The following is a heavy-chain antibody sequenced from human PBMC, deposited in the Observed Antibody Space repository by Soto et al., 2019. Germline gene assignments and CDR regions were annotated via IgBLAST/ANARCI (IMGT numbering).Heavy chain of an antibody. D-gene: IGHD2-15*01. CDR1: GFTFSNYG. J-gene: IGHJ4*02. CDR2: ISHDGSNK. V-gene: IGHV3-30*18. CDR3: AKDGAPRYCSGRSCHPAGAY. Sequence: QVQLVESGGGVVQPGRSLRLSCASSGFTFSNYGLHWVRQTPGKGLEWVAFISHDGSNKYYADSVKGRFTISRDSSKSTLYLRMDSLRVEDTAVYYCAKDGAPRYCSGRSCHPAGAYWGQGTLVTVSS.